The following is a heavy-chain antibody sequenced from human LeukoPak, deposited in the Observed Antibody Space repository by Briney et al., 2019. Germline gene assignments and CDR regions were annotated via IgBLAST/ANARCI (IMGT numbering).Heavy chain of an antibody. CDR1: GGTFSSYA. J-gene: IGHJ4*02. Sequence: ASVKVSCKASGGTFSSYAIRWVRQAPGQGVEWRGRIIPILGIANYAQKFQGRVTITADKSTSTAYMELSSLRSEDTAVYYCARDTGYCSGGSCPDYWGQRTLVTVSS. CDR2: IIPILGIA. CDR3: ARDTGYCSGGSCPDY. D-gene: IGHD2-15*01. V-gene: IGHV1-69*04.